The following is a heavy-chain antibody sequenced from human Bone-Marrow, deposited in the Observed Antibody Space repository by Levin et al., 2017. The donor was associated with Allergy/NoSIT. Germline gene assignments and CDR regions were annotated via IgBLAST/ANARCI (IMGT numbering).Heavy chain of an antibody. CDR2: ITAGDAST. D-gene: IGHD3/OR15-3a*01. CDR1: GFTFNSYW. Sequence: GGSLRLSCEASGFTFNSYWMTWVRQAPGKGLEWVSSITAGDASTHYTDSVKGRLTVSRDNSKNTLYLQMNSLRAEDTALYYCAKVRRGLDAFEIWGQGTMVTVSS. V-gene: IGHV3-23*01. CDR3: AKVRRGLDAFEI. J-gene: IGHJ3*02.